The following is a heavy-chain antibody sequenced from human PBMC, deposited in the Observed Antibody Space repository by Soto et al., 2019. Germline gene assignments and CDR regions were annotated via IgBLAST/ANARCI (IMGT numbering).Heavy chain of an antibody. Sequence: ASVKVSCKASGYTFTSYGISWVRQAPGQVLEWMGWISAYNGNTSYAQKLQGRVTMTTDTSTSTAYMELRSLRSDDTAVYYCARGIHSSGWYRDDAFDIWGQGTMVTVSS. J-gene: IGHJ3*02. CDR2: ISAYNGNT. V-gene: IGHV1-18*04. D-gene: IGHD6-19*01. CDR1: GYTFTSYG. CDR3: ARGIHSSGWYRDDAFDI.